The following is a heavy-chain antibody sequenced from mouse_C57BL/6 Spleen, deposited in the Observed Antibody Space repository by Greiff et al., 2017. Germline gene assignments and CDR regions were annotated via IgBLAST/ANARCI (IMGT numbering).Heavy chain of an antibody. CDR3: ARDGSSYAYAMDY. V-gene: IGHV5-4*01. Sequence: DVMLVESGGGLVKPGGSLKLSCAASGFTFSSYAMSWVRQTPEKRLEWVATISDGGSYTYYPDNVKGRFTISRDNAKNNLYLQMSHLKSEDTAMYYCARDGSSYAYAMDYWGQGTSVTVSS. J-gene: IGHJ4*01. CDR1: GFTFSSYA. D-gene: IGHD1-1*01. CDR2: ISDGGSYT.